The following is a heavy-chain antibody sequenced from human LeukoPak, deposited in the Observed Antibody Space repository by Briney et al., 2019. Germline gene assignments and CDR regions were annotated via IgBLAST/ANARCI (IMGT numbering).Heavy chain of an antibody. CDR1: GFTFSSYS. CDR3: VREIKIMGFRAFDY. Sequence: GGSLRLSCAASGFTFSSYSMNWVRQAPGKGLEWVSYISSSSSTIYYADSVKGRFAVSRDNAENTLYLQMDSLTVEDTGLYYCVREIKIMGFRAFDYWGQGTPVTVSS. V-gene: IGHV3-48*04. CDR2: ISSSSSTI. D-gene: IGHD3-10*01. J-gene: IGHJ4*02.